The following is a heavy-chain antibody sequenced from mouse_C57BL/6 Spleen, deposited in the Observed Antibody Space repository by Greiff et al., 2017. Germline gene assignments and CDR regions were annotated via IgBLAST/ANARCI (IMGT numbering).Heavy chain of an antibody. CDR2: IYPGDGDT. V-gene: IGHV1-80*01. CDR1: GYAFSSYW. CDR3: ARQGSSGYYFDY. J-gene: IGHJ2*01. Sequence: VQLQQSGAELVKPGASVKISCKASGYAFSSYWLNWVKQRPGKGLEWIGQIYPGDGDTNYNGKFKGKATLTADKSSSTAYMQLSSLTSEDSAVYFCARQGSSGYYFDYWGQGTTLTVSS. D-gene: IGHD3-2*02.